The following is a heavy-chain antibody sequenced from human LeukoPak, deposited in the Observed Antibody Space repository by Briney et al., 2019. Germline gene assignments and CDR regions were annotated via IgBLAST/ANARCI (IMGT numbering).Heavy chain of an antibody. CDR1: GGTFSSYA. J-gene: IGHJ6*02. CDR3: ASPVARLGYYYYGMDV. D-gene: IGHD5-12*01. V-gene: IGHV1-69*13. Sequence: SVKVSCKASGGTFSSYAISWVRQAPGQGLEWMGGIIPIFDTANYAQKFQGRVTITADESTSTAYMELSSLRSEDTAVYYCASPVARLGYYYYGMDVWGQGTTVTVSS. CDR2: IIPIFDTA.